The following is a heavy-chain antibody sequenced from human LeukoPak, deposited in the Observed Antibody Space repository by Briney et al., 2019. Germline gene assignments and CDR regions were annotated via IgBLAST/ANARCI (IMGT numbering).Heavy chain of an antibody. CDR2: ISGSGGST. D-gene: IGHD3-22*01. Sequence: PGGSLRLSCAASGFTFSSYAMTWVRQAPGKGLEWGSGISGSGGSTFYADSVKGRFTISRDNSKNTLYLQMNSLRAEDTAVYYCAKGGRWDYYDSSHWGQGTMVTVSS. CDR3: AKGGRWDYYDSSH. V-gene: IGHV3-23*01. CDR1: GFTFSSYA. J-gene: IGHJ3*01.